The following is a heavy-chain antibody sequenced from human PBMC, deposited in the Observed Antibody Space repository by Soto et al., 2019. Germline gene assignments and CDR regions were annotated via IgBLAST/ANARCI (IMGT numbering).Heavy chain of an antibody. CDR3: ARSRPYCNSTSCYGYYYGMDI. CDR1: GLTFSDYY. D-gene: IGHD2-2*01. CDR2: ISGTSDYT. V-gene: IGHV3-11*06. Sequence: PGGSLRLSCAASGLTFSDYYMSWIRQAPGKGLEWVSYISGTSDYTNYADSVKGRFTISRDNAKNSLYLQVNSLRAEDTAVYYCARSRPYCNSTSCYGYYYGMDIWGQGTTVTVSS. J-gene: IGHJ6*02.